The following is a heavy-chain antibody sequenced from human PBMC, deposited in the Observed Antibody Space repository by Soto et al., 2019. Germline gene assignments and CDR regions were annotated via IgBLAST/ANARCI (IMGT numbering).Heavy chain of an antibody. V-gene: IGHV1-69*01. Sequence: QVQLVQSGAEVKKPGSSVKVSCKASGGTFSSYAINWVRQAPGQGLEWMGEIIPIFGTTNYAQKFQGRVTLTADESTSTAYMELSSLRSEDTAVYYCARDGGRHAGGNDYWGQGTLVTVSS. CDR1: GGTFSSYA. J-gene: IGHJ4*02. CDR3: ARDGGRHAGGNDY. CDR2: IIPIFGTT. D-gene: IGHD1-26*01.